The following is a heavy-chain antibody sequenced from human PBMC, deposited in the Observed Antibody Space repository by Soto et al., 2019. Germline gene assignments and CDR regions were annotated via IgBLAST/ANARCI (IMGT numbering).Heavy chain of an antibody. CDR3: ARLGSGSSLVY. CDR1: GDSMSGYY. Sequence: QVQLQESGPGLVKPSETLTLICNVSGDSMSGYYGSWVRQPAGQGLEWIGRVYSSGFANYNPSLARRVTRSIDTSKNQFSLSLRSVTAADTAVYFCARLGSGSSLVYWGQGIPVTVSS. J-gene: IGHJ4*02. V-gene: IGHV4-4*07. D-gene: IGHD6-6*01. CDR2: VYSSGFA.